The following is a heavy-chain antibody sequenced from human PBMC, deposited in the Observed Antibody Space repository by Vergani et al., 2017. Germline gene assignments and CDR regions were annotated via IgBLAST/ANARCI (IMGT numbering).Heavy chain of an antibody. CDR3: VRDQVTMVRGSDALDI. D-gene: IGHD3-10*01. CDR1: GFTFGYYA. Sequence: EVHLVESGGDLVQPGRSLRLSCTASGFTFGYYAMDWFRQAPGQGLEWVGGIRSKAYGKATKNAASVKGRFTISRDDSKSIAYLQMNNLQNEDTAMYYCVRDQVTMVRGSDALDIWGEGTMVTVSS. J-gene: IGHJ3*02. CDR2: IRSKAYGKAT. V-gene: IGHV3-49*03.